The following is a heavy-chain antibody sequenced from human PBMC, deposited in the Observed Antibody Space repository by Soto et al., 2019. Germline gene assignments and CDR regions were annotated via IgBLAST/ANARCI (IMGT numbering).Heavy chain of an antibody. CDR3: ARGLYDSSGYYYVGDAFDI. CDR1: GGSISSGGYY. V-gene: IGHV4-31*03. D-gene: IGHD3-22*01. J-gene: IGHJ3*02. Sequence: SETLSLTCTVSGGSISSGGYYWSWIRQHPXKGLEWIGYIYYSGSTYYNPSLKSRVTISVDTSQNQFSLKLSSVTAADTAVYYCARGLYDSSGYYYVGDAFDIWGQGTMVTVSS. CDR2: IYYSGST.